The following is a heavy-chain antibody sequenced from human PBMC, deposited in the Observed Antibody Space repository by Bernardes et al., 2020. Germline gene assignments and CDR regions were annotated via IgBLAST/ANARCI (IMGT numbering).Heavy chain of an antibody. Sequence: SETLSLTCAVYGGSFSGFYWSWIRQPPGKGLEWIGEINHSGNTTYNPSLKSRVTVSADTSKNQFSLKLSSVTAADTAVYYCARGYPGDYDYWGQGTLVTVSS. J-gene: IGHJ4*02. CDR3: ARGYPGDYDY. CDR2: INHSGNT. V-gene: IGHV4-34*01. D-gene: IGHD4-17*01. CDR1: GGSFSGFY.